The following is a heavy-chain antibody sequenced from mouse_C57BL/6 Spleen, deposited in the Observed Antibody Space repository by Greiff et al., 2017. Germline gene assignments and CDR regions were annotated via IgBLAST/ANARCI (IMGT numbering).Heavy chain of an antibody. CDR1: GYTFTSYW. V-gene: IGHV1-50*01. Sequence: QVQLQQPGAELVKPGASVKLSCKASGYTFTSYWMQWVKQRPGQGLEWIGEIDPSDSYTNYNQKFKGKATLTVDTSSSTAYMQLSSLTSEDSAVYYCATRGHYYGSSYNFDYWGQGTTLTVSS. CDR2: IDPSDSYT. D-gene: IGHD1-1*01. CDR3: ATRGHYYGSSYNFDY. J-gene: IGHJ2*01.